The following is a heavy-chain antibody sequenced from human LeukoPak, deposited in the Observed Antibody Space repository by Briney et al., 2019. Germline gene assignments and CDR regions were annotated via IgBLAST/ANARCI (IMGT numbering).Heavy chain of an antibody. Sequence: SETLSLTCTVSGGSISGYYWSWIRQPPGKGLEWIGYIYTSGSTNYNPSLKSRVTISVDTSKNQFSLKLSSVTAADTAVYYCARLNYYDSSGYFGGSRTSYYFDYWGQGTLVTVSS. CDR3: ARLNYYDSSGYFGGSRTSYYFDY. CDR1: GGSISGYY. CDR2: IYTSGST. V-gene: IGHV4-4*09. D-gene: IGHD3-22*01. J-gene: IGHJ4*02.